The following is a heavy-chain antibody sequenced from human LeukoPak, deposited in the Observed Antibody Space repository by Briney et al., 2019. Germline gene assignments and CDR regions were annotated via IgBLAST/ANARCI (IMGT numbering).Heavy chain of an antibody. CDR2: FDPEHGET. CDR3: AAQDPRMGL. CDR1: GYTLTELS. D-gene: IGHD2-8*01. J-gene: IGHJ6*02. Sequence: VSSVKVSCKVSGYTLTELSMHWVRQAPGKGLKWMGGFDPEHGETMYAQKIQGRVTMTEDTSTDTAYMELSSLRSEDAAVYCCAAQDPRMGLWGQGTRVTVSS. V-gene: IGHV1-24*01.